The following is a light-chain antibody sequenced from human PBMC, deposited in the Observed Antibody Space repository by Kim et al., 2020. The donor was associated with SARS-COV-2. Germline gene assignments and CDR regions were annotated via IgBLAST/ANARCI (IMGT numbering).Light chain of an antibody. CDR2: AKT. J-gene: IGLJ7*01. CDR3: QCYDSSLSDSL. V-gene: IGLV1-40*01. CDR1: DSNIGAGYD. Sequence: QSALTPPPSVSGAPGQRVTISCTGDDSNIGAGYDVHWYQQLPGTAPKLLIYAKTIRPSGVPDRFSGSTSGTSASLAITGLQAEDEADYYCQCYDSSLSDSLFGGGTQLTVL.